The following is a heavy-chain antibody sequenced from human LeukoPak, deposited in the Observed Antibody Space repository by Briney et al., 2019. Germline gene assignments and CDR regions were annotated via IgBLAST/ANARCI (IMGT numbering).Heavy chain of an antibody. CDR1: GITFSDYA. CDR3: ARGRWDYDSSGYYHPVY. V-gene: IGHV3-48*01. D-gene: IGHD3-22*01. J-gene: IGHJ4*02. Sequence: PGGSLRLSCAVSGITFSDYAMNWVRQAPGKGLEWVSHISSSSTTIYYADSVKGRFTISRDNAKNSLYLQMNSLRVEDTAVYYCARGRWDYDSSGYYHPVYWGQGTLVTVSS. CDR2: ISSSSTTI.